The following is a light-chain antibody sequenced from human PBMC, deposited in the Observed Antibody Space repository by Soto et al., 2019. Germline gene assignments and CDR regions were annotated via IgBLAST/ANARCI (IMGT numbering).Light chain of an antibody. Sequence: EIVLTQSPGTLSLSPGERATLSCRASQSVTSDYLAWYQQKPGQAPRLLIYGASTRATGIPDRFTGSGSGTDFTLTITRLEPEDFAVYYCQHYAGSPLTFGGGAKVEIK. CDR2: GAS. V-gene: IGKV3-20*01. J-gene: IGKJ4*01. CDR1: QSVTSDY. CDR3: QHYAGSPLT.